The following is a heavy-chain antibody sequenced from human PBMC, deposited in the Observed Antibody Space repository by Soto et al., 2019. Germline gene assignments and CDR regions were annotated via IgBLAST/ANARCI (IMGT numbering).Heavy chain of an antibody. CDR1: GGTFSSYA. V-gene: IGHV1-69*13. Sequence: SVKVSCKASGGTFSSYAISWVRQAPGQGLEWMGGIIPIFGTANYAQKFQGRVTITADESTSTAYMELSSLRSEDTAVYYCANNGLLDSSGYFAFDIWVQGTMVTVSS. D-gene: IGHD3-22*01. CDR2: IIPIFGTA. CDR3: ANNGLLDSSGYFAFDI. J-gene: IGHJ3*02.